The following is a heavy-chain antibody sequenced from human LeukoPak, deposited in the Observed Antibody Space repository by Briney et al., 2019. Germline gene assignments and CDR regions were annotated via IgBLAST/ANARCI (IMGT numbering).Heavy chain of an antibody. D-gene: IGHD3-22*01. V-gene: IGHV3-48*01. CDR1: GFTFSSYS. CDR3: ARIGNYDSSGYYHYYYYMDV. J-gene: IGHJ6*03. Sequence: GGSLRLSCAASGFTFSSYSMNWVRQAPGKGLEWVSYISGSSNPIYYRDSVKGRFTISRGNAKNSLSLQMNSLRVEDTAVYYCARIGNYDSSGYYHYYYYMDVWGKGTTVTVSS. CDR2: ISGSSNPI.